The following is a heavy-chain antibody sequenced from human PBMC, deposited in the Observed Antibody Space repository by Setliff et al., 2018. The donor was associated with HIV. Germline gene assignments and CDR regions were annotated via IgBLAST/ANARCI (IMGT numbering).Heavy chain of an antibody. CDR2: MNPNSGVS. V-gene: IGHV1-8*01. J-gene: IGHJ6*04. CDR1: GHTFTNYD. Sequence: ASVKVSCKTSGHTFTNYDIHWMRRATGQGLEWMGWMNPNSGVSGYALKFHDRVTMTRDTSITTAYMALSSLTSEDTAIYYCARDNYDDYSRVQMDVWGKGTTVTVSS. CDR3: ARDNYDDYSRVQMDV. D-gene: IGHD4-17*01.